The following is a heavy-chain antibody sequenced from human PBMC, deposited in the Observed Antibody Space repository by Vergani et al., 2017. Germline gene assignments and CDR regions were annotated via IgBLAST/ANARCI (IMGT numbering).Heavy chain of an antibody. Sequence: EVQLLESGGNLIQPGGSLRLSCGASGFTFSSYAMTWVRLAPGKGLQWVSAISGSGGNTFYTDSVKGRFTISRDNSKDTLYLQMNSLRAEDTAVYYCARKLRYYDSSGPTVDYMDVWGKGTTVTVSS. CDR2: ISGSGGNT. D-gene: IGHD3-22*01. J-gene: IGHJ6*03. CDR1: GFTFSSYA. V-gene: IGHV3-23*01. CDR3: ARKLRYYDSSGPTVDYMDV.